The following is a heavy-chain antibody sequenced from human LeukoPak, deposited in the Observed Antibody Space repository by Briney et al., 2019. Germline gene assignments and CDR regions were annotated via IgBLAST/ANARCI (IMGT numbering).Heavy chain of an antibody. Sequence: SETLSLTCAVYGGSFSGYYWSWIRQPPGKGLEWIGEINHSGSTNYNPSLKSRVTISVDTSKNQFSLKLSSVTAADTAVYYCASPGRPFSWYYWGQGALVTVSS. CDR2: INHSGST. J-gene: IGHJ4*02. CDR1: GGSFSGYY. V-gene: IGHV4-34*01. CDR3: ASPGRPFSWYY.